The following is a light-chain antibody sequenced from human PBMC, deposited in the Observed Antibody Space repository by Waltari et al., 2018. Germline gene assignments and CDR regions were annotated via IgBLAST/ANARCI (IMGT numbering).Light chain of an antibody. J-gene: IGLJ3*02. CDR3: GSYAGSYSWV. CDR1: SSDVGGYNY. V-gene: IGLV2-11*01. CDR2: DVT. Sequence: QSALTQPRSVSGSPGQSVTISCTGTSSDVGGYNYVSWYQHHPGKAPKCMIYDVTRRPSWVPDRFSGSKSGNTAFLTISGLQAEDEADYYCGSYAGSYSWVFGGGTKVTVL.